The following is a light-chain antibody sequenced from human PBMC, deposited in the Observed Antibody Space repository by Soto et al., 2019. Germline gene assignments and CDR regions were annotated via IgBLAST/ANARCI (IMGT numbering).Light chain of an antibody. CDR3: QQYNNWPQT. CDR1: QRVTSN. Sequence: IVFTQSPGTVSLSPGERATLSCGASQRVTSNYLAWYQQKPGQAPRLLIYGASTRATGIPARFSGSGSGTEFTLTISSLQSEDFAVYYCQQYNNWPQTFGQGTKVDIK. V-gene: IGKV3-15*01. J-gene: IGKJ1*01. CDR2: GAS.